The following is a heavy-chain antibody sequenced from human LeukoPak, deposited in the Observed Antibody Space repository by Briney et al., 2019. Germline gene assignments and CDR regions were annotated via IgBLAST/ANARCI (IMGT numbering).Heavy chain of an antibody. V-gene: IGHV3-21*01. CDR3: ARDRQYYDFWSGYYNRDAFYYYGMDV. J-gene: IGHJ6*02. CDR2: ISSSSSYI. CDR1: GFTFSSYS. D-gene: IGHD3-3*01. Sequence: PGGSLRLSCAASGFTFSSYSMNWVRQAPGKGLEWVSSISSSSSYIYYADSVKGRFTISRDNAKNSLYLQMSSLRAEDTAVYYCARDRQYYDFWSGYYNRDAFYYYGMDVWGQGTTATVSS.